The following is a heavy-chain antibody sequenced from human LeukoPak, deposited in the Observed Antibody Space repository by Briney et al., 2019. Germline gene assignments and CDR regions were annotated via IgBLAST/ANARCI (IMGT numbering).Heavy chain of an antibody. CDR2: IGPSGTTM. CDR3: ARGPSGYHNT. D-gene: IGHD5-12*01. Sequence: GGSLRLSCAASGFTFSSYAMNWVRQAPGRGLEWLSYIGPSGTTMYYADSVKGRFTISRDNARNSVYLQMNSLRAGDTAVYYCARGPSGYHNTGGQGTLVTVSS. J-gene: IGHJ4*02. V-gene: IGHV3-48*03. CDR1: GFTFSSYA.